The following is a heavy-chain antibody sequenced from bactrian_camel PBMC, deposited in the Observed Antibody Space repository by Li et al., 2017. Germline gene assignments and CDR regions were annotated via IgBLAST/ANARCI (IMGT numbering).Heavy chain of an antibody. J-gene: IGHJ4*01. CDR3: AAEIWRLRCPDEYNY. CDR1: GYYYC. V-gene: IGHV3-1*01. Sequence: VQLVESGGGSVEAGGSLRLSCTPDGYYYCMGWFRQTPGKGLEWVGEINENGWKTWYADSVKGRFIISRENAKNTLNLQMTSLTPGDTAVYYCAAEIWRLRCPDEYNYWGQGTQVTVS. CDR2: INENGWKT. D-gene: IGHD4*01.